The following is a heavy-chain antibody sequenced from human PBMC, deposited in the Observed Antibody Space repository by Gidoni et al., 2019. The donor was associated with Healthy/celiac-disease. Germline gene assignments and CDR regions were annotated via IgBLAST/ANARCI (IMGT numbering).Heavy chain of an antibody. Sequence: EVQLVQSGAEVKKPGESLRISCKGSGYSFTSYWISWVRQMPGKGLEWMGRIDPSDSYTNYSPSFQGHVTISADKSISTAYLQWSSLKASDTAMYYCARRGPAVAGTDYYYYGMDVWGQGTTVTVSS. CDR1: GYSFTSYW. CDR3: ARRGPAVAGTDYYYYGMDV. CDR2: IDPSDSYT. V-gene: IGHV5-10-1*03. J-gene: IGHJ6*02. D-gene: IGHD6-19*01.